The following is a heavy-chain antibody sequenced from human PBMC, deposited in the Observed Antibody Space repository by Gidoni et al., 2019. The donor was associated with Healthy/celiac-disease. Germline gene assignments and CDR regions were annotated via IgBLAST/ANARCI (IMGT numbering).Heavy chain of an antibody. CDR2: IYYSGST. D-gene: IGHD3-9*01. Sequence: QLHLQESGPGLVNPSETLSLTCTVSVGSISSSSYYWGWIRQPPGKGLEWIGSIYYSGSTYYNPSLKSRVTISVDTSKNQFSLKLSSVTAADTAVYYCARVLTDPLYYFDYWGQGTLVTVSS. CDR1: VGSISSSSYY. J-gene: IGHJ4*02. V-gene: IGHV4-39*07. CDR3: ARVLTDPLYYFDY.